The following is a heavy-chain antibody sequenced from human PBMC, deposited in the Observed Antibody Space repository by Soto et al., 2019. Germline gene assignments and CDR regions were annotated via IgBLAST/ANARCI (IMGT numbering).Heavy chain of an antibody. CDR2: IYTGGGT. Sequence: EVQLVESGGGLVQPGGSLRLSCAASGLTVSTNPMSWVRQAPGNGLEWVSVIYTGGGTHYADSVKSRFTISSNNSKNTVNLQMNSLRPEVTALYYCARDGSGPWGQGTLVTVSS. CDR1: GLTVSTNP. J-gene: IGHJ5*02. CDR3: ARDGSGP. V-gene: IGHV3-66*01.